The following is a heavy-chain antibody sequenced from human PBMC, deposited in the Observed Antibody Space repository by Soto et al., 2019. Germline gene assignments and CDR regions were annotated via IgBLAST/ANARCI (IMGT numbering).Heavy chain of an antibody. V-gene: IGHV4-59*08. D-gene: IGHD5-12*01. Sequence: QVQLQESGPGLVKPSETLSLTCTVSGGSISSYYWSWIRQPPGKGLEWIGYIYYSGSTNYNPSLKSRVTRSVDTSKNQFSLKLSSVTAADTAVYFWARYSGYVTEAFDIWGLGTRVTVSS. J-gene: IGHJ3*02. CDR1: GGSISSYY. CDR3: ARYSGYVTEAFDI. CDR2: IYYSGST.